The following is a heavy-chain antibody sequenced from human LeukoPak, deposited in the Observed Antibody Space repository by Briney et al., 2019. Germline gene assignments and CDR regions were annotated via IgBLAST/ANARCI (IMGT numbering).Heavy chain of an antibody. CDR2: INPNSGGT. Sequence: ASVKVSCKASGSTFTDYYMHWVRQAPGQGLEWMGWINPNSGGTNFAQKFQGRVTMTRDTSISTAYMELSRLRSDDTAVYYCARVAPYSSGWYAETWGQGTLVTVSS. CDR1: GSTFTDYY. D-gene: IGHD6-19*01. J-gene: IGHJ5*02. CDR3: ARVAPYSSGWYAET. V-gene: IGHV1-2*02.